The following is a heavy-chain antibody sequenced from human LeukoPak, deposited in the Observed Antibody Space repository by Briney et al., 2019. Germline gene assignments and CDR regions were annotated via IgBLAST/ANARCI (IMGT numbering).Heavy chain of an antibody. CDR3: ARDGSWGDYQFYFYMDV. V-gene: IGHV3-23*01. D-gene: IGHD2-2*01. CDR2: ISASGHYI. Sequence: GGSLRLSCEASGFTFRSFAMSWVRQAPGKGLEWLSGISASGHYIYQADSVKGRFTISRGNSKNTLYIEINSLRVEDTAVYYCARDGSWGDYQFYFYMDVWGKGTTVTVSS. J-gene: IGHJ6*03. CDR1: GFTFRSFA.